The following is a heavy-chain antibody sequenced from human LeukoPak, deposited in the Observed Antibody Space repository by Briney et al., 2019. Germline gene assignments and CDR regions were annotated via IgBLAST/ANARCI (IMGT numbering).Heavy chain of an antibody. J-gene: IGHJ4*02. CDR2: ISYDGSNK. CDR3: ARDSGIEMATIIGLDY. CDR1: GFTFRSYG. Sequence: GGSLRLSCAASGFTFRSYGMHWVRQAPGKGLEWVAVISYDGSNKYYADSVKGRFTISRDNSKNTLYLQMNSLRAEDTAVYYCARDSGIEMATIIGLDYWGQGTLVTVSS. D-gene: IGHD5-24*01. V-gene: IGHV3-30*19.